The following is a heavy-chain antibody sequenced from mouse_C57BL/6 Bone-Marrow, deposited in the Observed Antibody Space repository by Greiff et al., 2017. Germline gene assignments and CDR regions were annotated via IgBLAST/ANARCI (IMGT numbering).Heavy chain of an antibody. D-gene: IGHD1-1*01. CDR2: IYPGDGDT. CDR3: ARSGNYYGSSYFYWYFDV. V-gene: IGHV1-82*01. Sequence: VQLKQSGPELVKPGASVKISCKASGYAFSSSWMNWVKQRPGKGLEWIGRIYPGDGDTNYNGKFKGKATLTADKSSSTAYMQLSSLTSEDSAVYFCARSGNYYGSSYFYWYFDVWGTGTTVTVSS. J-gene: IGHJ1*03. CDR1: GYAFSSSW.